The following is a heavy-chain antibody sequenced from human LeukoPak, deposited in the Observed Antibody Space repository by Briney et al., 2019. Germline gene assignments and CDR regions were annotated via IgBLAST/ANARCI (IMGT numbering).Heavy chain of an antibody. CDR1: GGTFISYA. Sequence: ASVKVSCKASGGTFISYAISWVRQAPGQGLEWMGGIIPIFGTANYAQKFQGRATITADESTSTAYMELSSLRSEDTAVYYCARALAYCGGDCYFDYWGQGTLVTVSS. CDR2: IIPIFGTA. D-gene: IGHD2-21*02. V-gene: IGHV1-69*13. CDR3: ARALAYCGGDCYFDY. J-gene: IGHJ4*02.